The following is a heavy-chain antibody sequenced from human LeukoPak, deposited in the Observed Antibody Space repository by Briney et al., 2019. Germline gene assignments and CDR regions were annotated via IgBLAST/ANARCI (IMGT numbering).Heavy chain of an antibody. Sequence: GGSLRLSCAASGFTFRNSWMSWVRQAPGKGLEWVGRIKSKCDGGTIDYAAPVKGRFTISRDDSKNTLYLQMNSLKIEDTAVYYCTTYDSSGYFAFDIWGQGTMVTVSS. CDR2: IKSKCDGGTI. D-gene: IGHD3-22*01. CDR1: GFTFRNSW. V-gene: IGHV3-15*01. CDR3: TTYDSSGYFAFDI. J-gene: IGHJ3*02.